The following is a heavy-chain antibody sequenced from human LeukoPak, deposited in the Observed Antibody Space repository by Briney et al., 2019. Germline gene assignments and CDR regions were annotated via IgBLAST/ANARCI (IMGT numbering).Heavy chain of an antibody. CDR3: ARSPRPTYFDY. CDR1: GYTFTSYG. CDR2: ISTYNGNT. J-gene: IGHJ4*02. V-gene: IGHV1-18*01. Sequence: ASVKVSCKASGYTFTSYGISWVRQAPGQGLERMGWISTYNGNTNNAQQLQDRVTMTTDTSTSTAHMELRSLRSDDTAVYYCARSPRPTYFDYWGQGTLVTVSS. D-gene: IGHD6-6*01.